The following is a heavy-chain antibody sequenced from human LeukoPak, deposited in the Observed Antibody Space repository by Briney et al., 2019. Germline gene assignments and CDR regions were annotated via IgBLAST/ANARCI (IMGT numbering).Heavy chain of an antibody. CDR3: ATGYSSSWTAGVYYYYYMDV. J-gene: IGHJ6*03. D-gene: IGHD6-13*01. CDR2: IIPIFGTA. V-gene: IGHV1-69*06. Sequence: GASVKVSCKASGGTFSSYAISWVRQAPGQGLEWMGGIIPIFGTANYAQKFQGRVTITADKSTSTAYMELSSLRSEDTAVYYCATGYSSSWTAGVYYYYYMDVWGKGTTVTISS. CDR1: GGTFSSYA.